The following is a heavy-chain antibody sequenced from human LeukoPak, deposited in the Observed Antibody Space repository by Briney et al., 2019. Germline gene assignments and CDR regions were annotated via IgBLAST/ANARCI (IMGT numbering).Heavy chain of an antibody. D-gene: IGHD3-22*01. CDR3: AKDDDSSGPGAFDI. V-gene: IGHV3-21*04. CDR1: GFTFSSYS. CDR2: ISSSSSYI. J-gene: IGHJ3*02. Sequence: GGSLRLSCTASGFTFSSYSMNWVRQAPGKGLEWVSSISSSSSYIYYADSVKGRFTISRDNAKNSLYLQMNSLRAEDTAVYYCAKDDDSSGPGAFDIWGQGTMVTVSS.